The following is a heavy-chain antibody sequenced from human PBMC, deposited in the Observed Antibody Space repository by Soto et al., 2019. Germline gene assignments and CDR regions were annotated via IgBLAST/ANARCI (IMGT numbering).Heavy chain of an antibody. V-gene: IGHV4-39*01. CDR3: ARPSWFTYDNSGYDF. CDR2: LFRSGIT. CDR1: GDSVSSSSYY. Sequence: QVQLRESGPGLVKPSETLSLTCTVSGDSVSSSSYYWGWIRQPPGKGLEWIGSLFRSGITYYNPSLKSRFTIALAPSKNQFSRNLSSVTAADTAVYYCARPSWFTYDNSGYDFWGQGTLVTVAS. D-gene: IGHD3-22*01. J-gene: IGHJ4*02.